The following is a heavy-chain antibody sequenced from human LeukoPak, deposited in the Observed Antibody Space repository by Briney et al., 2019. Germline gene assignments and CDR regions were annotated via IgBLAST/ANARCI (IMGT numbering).Heavy chain of an antibody. CDR3: ARGHGSGIYVDTFDI. Sequence: SETLSLTCAVYGGSFSGYYWSWIRQPPGKGLEWIGEINHSGSTNYNPSLKSRVTISVDTSKNQFTLKLSSVTAADTAVYYCARGHGSGIYVDTFDIWGQGTMVTVSS. D-gene: IGHD3-10*01. CDR1: GGSFSGYY. V-gene: IGHV4-34*01. CDR2: INHSGST. J-gene: IGHJ3*02.